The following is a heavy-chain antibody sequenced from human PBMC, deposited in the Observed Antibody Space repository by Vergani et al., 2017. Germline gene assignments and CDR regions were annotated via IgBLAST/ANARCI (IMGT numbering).Heavy chain of an antibody. V-gene: IGHV3-21*01. J-gene: IGHJ4*02. CDR1: GFTFSSYS. D-gene: IGHD3-22*01. CDR2: ISSSSSYI. Sequence: EVQLVESGGGLVKPGGSLRLSCAASGFTFSSYSMNWVRQAPGKGLEWVSSISSSSSYIYYADSVKGLFTISRENAKNSLYLQMNSLIAEDTAVYYCARDYRPTMIVVVSYNPFDYWGQGTLVTVSS. CDR3: ARDYRPTMIVVVSYNPFDY.